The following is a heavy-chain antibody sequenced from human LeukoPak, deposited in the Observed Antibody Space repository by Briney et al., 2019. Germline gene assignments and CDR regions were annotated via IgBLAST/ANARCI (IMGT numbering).Heavy chain of an antibody. CDR2: ITGDGGDT. J-gene: IGHJ4*02. Sequence: PGGSLRLSCAASAFTFSSHYMAWVRQAPGRALDWVSVITGDGGDTVYADSVKGRFTISRDNSKNTLYLQTNSLRAEDTAIYYCVKHYDSRGSIYDYWGQGTLVSVSS. CDR3: VKHYDSRGSIYDY. D-gene: IGHD3-22*01. CDR1: AFTFSSHY. V-gene: IGHV3-23*01.